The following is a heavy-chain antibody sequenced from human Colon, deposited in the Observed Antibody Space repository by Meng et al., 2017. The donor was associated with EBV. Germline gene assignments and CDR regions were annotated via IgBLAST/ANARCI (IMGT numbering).Heavy chain of an antibody. Sequence: VALPCPGHGWVKPSPPLSLTSPVSGGSINSVDCYWSWIPQPPGKGLEWIGYIYYTGSTYHNPSLKSRVTISMDTSKNQFSLRLSSVTAAATAVYYCARNYYFDYWGQGTLVTVSS. CDR3: ARNYYFDY. J-gene: IGHJ4*02. CDR2: IYYTGST. CDR1: GGSINSVDCY. V-gene: IGHV4-30-4*01.